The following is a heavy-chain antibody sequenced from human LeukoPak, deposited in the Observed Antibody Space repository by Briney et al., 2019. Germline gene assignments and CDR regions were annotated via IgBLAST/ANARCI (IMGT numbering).Heavy chain of an antibody. Sequence: GGSLRLSCAASGFPFSTYAMSWVRQAPGKGLECVSAISSSSSYIYYADSVKGRFTISRDNATNSLYLQMNSLRAEDTAVYYCARDSCSGGSCYYYYYGMDVWGQGTTVTVSS. J-gene: IGHJ6*02. CDR3: ARDSCSGGSCYYYYYGMDV. CDR1: GFPFSTYA. CDR2: ISSSSSYI. V-gene: IGHV3-21*01. D-gene: IGHD2-15*01.